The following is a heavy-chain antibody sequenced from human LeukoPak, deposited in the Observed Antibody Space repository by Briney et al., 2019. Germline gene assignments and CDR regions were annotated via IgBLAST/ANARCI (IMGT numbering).Heavy chain of an antibody. CDR1: GYTFTGYY. CDR2: INPNSGGT. Sequence: ASVNVSCKASGYTFTGYYMHWVRQAPGQGLEWMGRINPNSGGTNYAQKFQGRVTMTRDTSISTAYMELSRLRSDDTAVYYCARDDSSGSPGDYFDYWGQGTLVTVSS. J-gene: IGHJ4*02. CDR3: ARDDSSGSPGDYFDY. V-gene: IGHV1-2*06. D-gene: IGHD3-22*01.